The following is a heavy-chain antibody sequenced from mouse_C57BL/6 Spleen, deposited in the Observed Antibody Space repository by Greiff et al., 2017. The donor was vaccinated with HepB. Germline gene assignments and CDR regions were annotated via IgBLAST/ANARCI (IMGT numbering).Heavy chain of an antibody. J-gene: IGHJ4*01. V-gene: IGHV3-6*01. CDR2: ISYDGSN. CDR3: ASAYYSNYAYAMDY. D-gene: IGHD2-5*01. CDR1: GYSITSGYY. Sequence: VQLKQSGPGLVKPSQSLSLTCSVTGYSITSGYYWNWIRQFPGNKLEWMGYISYDGSNNYNPSLKNRISITRDTSKNQFFLKLNSVTTEDTATYYCASAYYSNYAYAMDYWGQGTSVTVSS.